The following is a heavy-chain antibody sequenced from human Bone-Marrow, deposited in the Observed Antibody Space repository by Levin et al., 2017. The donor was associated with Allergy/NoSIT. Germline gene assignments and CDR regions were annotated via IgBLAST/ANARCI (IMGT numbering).Heavy chain of an antibody. D-gene: IGHD4-17*01. J-gene: IGHJ4*02. V-gene: IGHV3-43*01. CDR2: ITWDGGRT. Sequence: GGSLRLSCAASGFKFDDYTIHWVRQPPGKGLEWVSLITWDGGRTLYADSVKGRFTISRDNNKNSLHLQMNSLRSEDSALYYCVRGSRGTTCFDYWGQGSLVTVSS. CDR1: GFKFDDYT. CDR3: VRGSRGTTCFDY.